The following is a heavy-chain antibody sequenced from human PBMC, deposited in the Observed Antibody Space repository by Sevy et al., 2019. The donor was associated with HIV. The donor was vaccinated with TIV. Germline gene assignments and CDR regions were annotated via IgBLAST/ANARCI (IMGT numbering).Heavy chain of an antibody. CDR1: GFTFGTYA. Sequence: GGSLRPSCAGSGFTFGTYAMPWARQAPGKGLKWVSVISDSGRSTYYADSVQGRVTSSRDNSKNTMHLHMNSLRVEDTATYYCARRPDFGVIIPTGVLDVWGQGTTVTVSS. CDR3: ARRPDFGVIIPTGVLDV. CDR2: ISDSGRST. V-gene: IGHV3-23*01. D-gene: IGHD3-3*01. J-gene: IGHJ6*02.